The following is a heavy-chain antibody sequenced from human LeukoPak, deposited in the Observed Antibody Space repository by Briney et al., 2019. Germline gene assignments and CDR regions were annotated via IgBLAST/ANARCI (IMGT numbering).Heavy chain of an antibody. CDR3: ARDDNSGYYSGP. CDR1: GYTSTSYA. V-gene: IGHV1-3*01. D-gene: IGHD3-22*01. CDR2: INAGNGNT. Sequence: ASVKVSCKASGYTSTSYAMHWVRQAPGQRLEWMGWINAGNGNTKYSQKFQGRVTMTRDTSITTAYMELSRLRSDDTAVYYCARDDNSGYYSGPWGQGTLVTVSS. J-gene: IGHJ5*02.